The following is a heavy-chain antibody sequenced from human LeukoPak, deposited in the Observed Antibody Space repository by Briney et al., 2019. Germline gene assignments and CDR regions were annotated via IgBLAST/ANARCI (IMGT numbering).Heavy chain of an antibody. CDR1: VFTFCSYW. J-gene: IGHJ4*02. D-gene: IGHD1-14*01. V-gene: IGHV3-74*01. CDR3: ARDHDAVGTTIDH. Sequence: PGVPERLFCAASVFTFCSYWEPGVPRARGEGLVCVSRIKSDGSVTWYAASVKGRFTISRDNAKNMLYLQMNSLRDEDTAVYFCARDHDAVGTTIDHWGQGTLVTVSS. CDR2: IKSDGSVT.